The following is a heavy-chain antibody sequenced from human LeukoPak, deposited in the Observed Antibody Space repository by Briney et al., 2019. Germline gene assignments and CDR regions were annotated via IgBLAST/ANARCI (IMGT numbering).Heavy chain of an antibody. CDR2: IYHSGST. CDR3: ARGGGYSSSSFDY. Sequence: SETLSLTCTVSGYSISSGYYWGWIRQPPGKGLEWIGSIYHSGSTYYNPSLKSRVTISVDTSKNQFSLKLSSVTAADTAVYYCARGGGYSSSSFDYWGQGTLVTVSS. D-gene: IGHD6-6*01. J-gene: IGHJ4*02. V-gene: IGHV4-38-2*02. CDR1: GYSISSGYY.